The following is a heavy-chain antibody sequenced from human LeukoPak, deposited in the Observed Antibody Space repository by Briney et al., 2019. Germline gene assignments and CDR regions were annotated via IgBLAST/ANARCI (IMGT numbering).Heavy chain of an antibody. V-gene: IGHV1-8*01. CDR3: ARDQGITIFEGINYYYYGMDV. J-gene: IGHJ6*02. D-gene: IGHD3-3*01. CDR1: GYTFTSYD. CDR2: MNPNSGNT. Sequence: ASVKVSCKASGYTFTSYDINWVRQATGQGLEWMGWMNPNSGNTGYAQKFQGRVTMTRNTSISTAYMELGSLRSEDTAVYYCARDQGITIFEGINYYYYGMDVWGQGTTVTVSS.